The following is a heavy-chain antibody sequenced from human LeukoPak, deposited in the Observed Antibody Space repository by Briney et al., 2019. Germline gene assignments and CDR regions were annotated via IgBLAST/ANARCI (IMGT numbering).Heavy chain of an antibody. J-gene: IGHJ4*02. CDR1: GFTFSSYV. CDR2: ISGGAYNT. CDR3: AKDPIFSGSYGVFDY. V-gene: IGHV3-23*01. D-gene: IGHD1-26*01. Sequence: GGSLRLSCATSGFTFSSYVMSWVRQAPGKGLEWVSGISGGAYNTFYADSVKGRFTISRANSKNMLYLQLNSQRAEDTAVYYCAKDPIFSGSYGVFDYWGLGTLVTVSS.